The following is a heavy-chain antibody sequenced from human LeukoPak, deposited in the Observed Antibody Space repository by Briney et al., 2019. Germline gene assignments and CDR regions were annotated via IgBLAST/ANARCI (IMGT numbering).Heavy chain of an antibody. D-gene: IGHD1-26*01. CDR2: ISSSYI. CDR3: ARYSGSYFDPFGTYGMDV. J-gene: IGHJ6*02. V-gene: IGHV3-21*01. Sequence: GGSLRPSCAASGFTFSSYSMNWVRQAPGKGLEWVSSISSSYIYYADSVKGRFTISRDNAKNSLYLQMNSLRAEDTAVYYCARYSGSYFDPFGTYGMDVWGQGTTVTVSS. CDR1: GFTFSSYS.